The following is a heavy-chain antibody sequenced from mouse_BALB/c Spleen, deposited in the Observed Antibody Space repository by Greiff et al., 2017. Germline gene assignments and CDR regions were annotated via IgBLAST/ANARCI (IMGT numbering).Heavy chain of an antibody. D-gene: IGHD1-1*01. J-gene: IGHJ3*01. Sequence: EVQLVESGGGLVQPGGSLKLSCAASGFTFSSYTMSWVRQTPEKRLEWVAYISNGGGSTYYPDTVKGRFTISRDNAKNTLYLQMSSLKSEDTAMYYCARPSSPYYGSSSWFAYWGQGTLVTVSA. CDR3: ARPSSPYYGSSSWFAY. CDR2: ISNGGGST. V-gene: IGHV5-12-2*01. CDR1: GFTFSSYT.